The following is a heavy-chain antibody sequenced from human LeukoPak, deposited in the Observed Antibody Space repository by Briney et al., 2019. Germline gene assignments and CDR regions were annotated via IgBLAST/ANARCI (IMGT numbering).Heavy chain of an antibody. CDR2: ISSNGGST. D-gene: IGHD2-21*01. Sequence: PGGSLRLSCAASGFTFSSYAMHWVRQAPGKGLEYVSAISSNGGSTYYANSVKGRFTISRDNSKNTLYLQMGSLRAEDMAVYYCARSTYCGGDCYPVGYFDYWGQGTLVTVSS. V-gene: IGHV3-64*01. J-gene: IGHJ4*02. CDR1: GFTFSSYA. CDR3: ARSTYCGGDCYPVGYFDY.